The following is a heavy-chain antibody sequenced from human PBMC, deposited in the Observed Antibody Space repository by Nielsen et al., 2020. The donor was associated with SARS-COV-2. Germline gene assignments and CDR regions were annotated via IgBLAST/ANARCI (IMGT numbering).Heavy chain of an antibody. D-gene: IGHD3-9*01. J-gene: IGHJ2*01. CDR1: GFTFDDYG. V-gene: IGHV3-48*02. CDR2: ISSSSSTI. Sequence: GESLKISCAASGFTFDDYGMSWVRQAPGKGLEWVSYISSSSSTIYYADSVKGRFTISRDNAKNSLYLQMNSLRDEDTAVYYCARDSGTTYYDILTGYYWDWYFDLWGRGTLVTVSS. CDR3: ARDSGTTYYDILTGYYWDWYFDL.